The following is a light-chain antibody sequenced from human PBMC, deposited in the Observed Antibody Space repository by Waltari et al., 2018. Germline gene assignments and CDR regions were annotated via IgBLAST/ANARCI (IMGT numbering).Light chain of an antibody. Sequence: EIVLTQSPGTLSLSPGEGATLSCRASQSITNNFLAWYQQRPGQDPRLLVYDASSRATGIPDRFSGSGSGTDFTLTISRLEPEDFALYFCQQHGSLPQTFGQGTKVEIK. CDR1: QSITNNF. CDR2: DAS. V-gene: IGKV3-20*01. J-gene: IGKJ1*01. CDR3: QQHGSLPQT.